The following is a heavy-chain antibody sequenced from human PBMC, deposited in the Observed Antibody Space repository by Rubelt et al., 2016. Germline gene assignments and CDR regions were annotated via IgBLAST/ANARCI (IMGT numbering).Heavy chain of an antibody. Sequence: QVQLVQSGAEVKKSGASVKVSCKTSGYSFISYAISWVRQAPGQGLEWMGWISAYNGNTNYAPEVQDRGTMTTDTPTSTAYMELRSPKSDDTAVYYCAMDRQGDYWGQGTLVTVSS. CDR1: GYSFISYA. D-gene: IGHD2-2*03. CDR2: ISAYNGNT. V-gene: IGHV1-18*01. CDR3: AMDRQGDY. J-gene: IGHJ4*02.